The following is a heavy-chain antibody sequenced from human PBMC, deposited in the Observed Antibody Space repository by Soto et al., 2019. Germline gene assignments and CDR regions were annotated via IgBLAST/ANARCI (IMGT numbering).Heavy chain of an antibody. J-gene: IGHJ4*02. CDR3: ARDRWGPYDLHGYYFDY. Sequence: SETLSLTCTVSGDSISTGGYYRSWICQHPGKGLEWIGYIYYSGNTYFNPSLKSRVTITVDTSKNQFSLKLSSVTAADTAVYYCARDRWGPYDLHGYYFDYWGQGTLVTVSS. CDR2: IYYSGNT. V-gene: IGHV4-31*03. CDR1: GDSISTGGYY. D-gene: IGHD3-3*01.